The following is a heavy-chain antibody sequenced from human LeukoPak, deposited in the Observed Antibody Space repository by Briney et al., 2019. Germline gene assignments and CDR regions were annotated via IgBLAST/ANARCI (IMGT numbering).Heavy chain of an antibody. Sequence: GASVKVSCKASGYTFTGYYMHXXXXXXXXXXXXXXXIXXNSGGTNYAXXFQXXXXXXXDTSXXTXYMELGSLRSDDTAVYYCARARWQLVPYFDSWGQGTLVTVSS. V-gene: IGHV1-2*02. CDR3: ARARWQLVPYFDS. J-gene: IGHJ4*02. CDR2: IXXNSGGT. CDR1: GYTFTGYY. D-gene: IGHD6-6*01.